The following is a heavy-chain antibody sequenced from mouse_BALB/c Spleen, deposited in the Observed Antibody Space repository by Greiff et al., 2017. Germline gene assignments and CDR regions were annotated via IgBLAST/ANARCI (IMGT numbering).Heavy chain of an antibody. CDR2: ISSGSSTI. D-gene: IGHD2-14*01. CDR1: GFTFSSFG. J-gene: IGHJ2*01. Sequence: EVKVEESGGGLVQPGGSRKLSCAASGFTFSSFGMHWVRQAPEKGLEWVAYISSGSSTIYYADTVKGRFTISRDNPKNTLFLQMTSLRSEDTAMYYCARSPYYRYDFDYWGQGTTLTVSS. CDR3: ARSPYYRYDFDY. V-gene: IGHV5-17*02.